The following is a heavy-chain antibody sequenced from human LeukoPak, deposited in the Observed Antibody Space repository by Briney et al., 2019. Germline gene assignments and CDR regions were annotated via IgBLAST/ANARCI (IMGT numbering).Heavy chain of an antibody. J-gene: IGHJ4*02. D-gene: IGHD3-3*01. Sequence: PGGSLRLSCAASGFTFSRYAMSWVRQAPGKGLEWVSALGVSVSGYGGSTYYADSVKGRFTISRDNSKNTLYLQMNSLRAEDTAVYYCAKGWDLEGYYFDYWGQGTLVTVSS. CDR2: LGVSVSGYGGST. CDR1: GFTFSRYA. V-gene: IGHV3-23*01. CDR3: AKGWDLEGYYFDY.